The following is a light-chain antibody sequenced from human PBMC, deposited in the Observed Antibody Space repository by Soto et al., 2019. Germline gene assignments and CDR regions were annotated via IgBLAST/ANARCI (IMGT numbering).Light chain of an antibody. V-gene: IGKV4-1*01. Sequence: DIVMTQSPDSLAVSLGERATINCKSSQSVLYSSNNKNYLAWYQQKPGQPPKLLIYLASTRESGVPDRFSGSGSGTDFTLTISSLQAEDVAVYYCQQYYSTPRGFTFGPGTKVDIK. CDR3: QQYYSTPRGFT. CDR2: LAS. CDR1: QSVLYSSNNKNY. J-gene: IGKJ3*01.